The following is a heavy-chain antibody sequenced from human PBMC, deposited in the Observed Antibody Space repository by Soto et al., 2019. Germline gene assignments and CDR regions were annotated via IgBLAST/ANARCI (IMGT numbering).Heavy chain of an antibody. CDR2: IYSSGTT. D-gene: IGHD2-8*01. CDR3: AIAPYRGTNSRGALDM. CDR1: GDPISSGDYY. Sequence: QVQLQESGPGLVKPSQTLSLTCTVSGDPISSGDYYWRWIRQPPGKGLEWIGYIYSSGTTYYSPSLKSRVTMSVDTSKNQFSLKLSSVTAADTALYYCAIAPYRGTNSRGALDMWGQGTMVTVSS. V-gene: IGHV4-30-4*01. J-gene: IGHJ3*02.